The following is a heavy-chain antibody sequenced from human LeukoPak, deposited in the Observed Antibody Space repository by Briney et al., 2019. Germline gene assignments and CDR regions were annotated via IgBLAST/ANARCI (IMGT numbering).Heavy chain of an antibody. CDR1: GFTVSSNY. V-gene: IGHV3-53*01. J-gene: IGHJ6*02. Sequence: GGSLRLSCAASGFTVSSNYMSWVRQAPGKGLEWVSVIYSGGSTYYADSVKGRFTISRDNSKNTLYLHMNSLRAEDTAVYYCARGPGSSPYYFYGMDVWGQGTTVTVSS. CDR2: IYSGGST. CDR3: ARGPGSSPYYFYGMDV. D-gene: IGHD6-13*01.